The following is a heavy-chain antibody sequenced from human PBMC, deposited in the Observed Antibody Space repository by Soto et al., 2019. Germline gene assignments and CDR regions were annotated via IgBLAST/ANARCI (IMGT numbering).Heavy chain of an antibody. Sequence: GSLKISCKGSGYNFAGYWIAWVRQMPGKGLELMGIIYPSDSDTRYRPSFQGQVTISADKSISSAYLQWSSLRASDTAMYYCARGAMSTRTFDYWGQGTPLTVSS. V-gene: IGHV5-51*01. D-gene: IGHD1-1*01. CDR1: GYNFAGYW. CDR2: IYPSDSDT. J-gene: IGHJ4*02. CDR3: ARGAMSTRTFDY.